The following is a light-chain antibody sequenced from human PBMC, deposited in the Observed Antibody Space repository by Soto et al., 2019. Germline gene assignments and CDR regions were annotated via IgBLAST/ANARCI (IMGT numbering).Light chain of an antibody. CDR1: SSDVGRYNL. V-gene: IGLV2-23*01. CDR3: CSFAGSRWI. CDR2: EGI. J-gene: IGLJ3*02. Sequence: QSALTQPACVSGSPGQSNTISCTGTSSDVGRYNLVSWYQQLPGKAPKLMIYEGIKRPSGVSNRFSGSKSGNTASLTISGLQAEDEADYYCCSFAGSRWIFGGGTKLTV.